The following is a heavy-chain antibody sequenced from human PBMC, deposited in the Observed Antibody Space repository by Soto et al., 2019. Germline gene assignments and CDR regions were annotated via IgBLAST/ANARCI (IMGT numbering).Heavy chain of an antibody. CDR1: GYSFTSYW. CDR3: ARLHSGYDWGPLYYYGMDV. J-gene: IGHJ6*02. CDR2: IYPGDSDT. V-gene: IGHV5-51*01. Sequence: PGESLKISCKGSGYSFTSYWIGWVRQMPGKGLEWMGIIYPGDSDTRYSPSFQGQVTISADKSISTAYLQWSSLKASDTAIYYCARLHSGYDWGPLYYYGMDVWGQGTTVTVSS. D-gene: IGHD5-12*01.